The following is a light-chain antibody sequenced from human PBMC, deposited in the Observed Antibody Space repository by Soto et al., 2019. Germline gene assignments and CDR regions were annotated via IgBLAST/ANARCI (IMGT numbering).Light chain of an antibody. V-gene: IGLV2-14*01. CDR3: NPYTSSSPDV. CDR1: SSDVGGYNY. CDR2: DVS. J-gene: IGLJ1*01. Sequence: QSALTQPASVCGSPGQWITISCTGTSSDVGGYNYVSWYQQHPGKAPKLMIYDVSNRPSGVSNRFSGSKSGNTASLTISGLQSEDEADYYCNPYTSSSPDVFGTGTKLTVL.